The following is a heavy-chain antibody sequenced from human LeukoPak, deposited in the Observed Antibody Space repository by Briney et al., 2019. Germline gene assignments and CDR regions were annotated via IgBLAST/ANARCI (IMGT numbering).Heavy chain of an antibody. J-gene: IGHJ4*02. D-gene: IGHD2-8*01. CDR1: GYSISSGNS. Sequence: SETLSLTCAVSGYSISSGNSWGWIRQAPGKGLEWIGSFYHGGNTYYNPSLKSRVTMSVDTSKNQLSLKLTSVTVADTAVYYCASEKNGPPADYWGQGTLVTVSS. V-gene: IGHV4-38-2*01. CDR2: FYHGGNT. CDR3: ASEKNGPPADY.